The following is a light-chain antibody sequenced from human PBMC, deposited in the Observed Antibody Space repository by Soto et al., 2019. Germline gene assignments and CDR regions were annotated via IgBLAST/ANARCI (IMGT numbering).Light chain of an antibody. V-gene: IGLV6-57*01. CDR3: QSYDSSLRV. CDR1: SGSIASNY. CDR2: DDN. J-gene: IGLJ3*02. Sequence: NFMLTQPHSVSESPGKTVTISCTRSSGSIASNYVQWYQQRPGSSPTTVIYDDNHRPSGVPDRFSGSIDSSSNSASLTISGLKTEDEADYYCQSYDSSLRVFGGGTKVTVL.